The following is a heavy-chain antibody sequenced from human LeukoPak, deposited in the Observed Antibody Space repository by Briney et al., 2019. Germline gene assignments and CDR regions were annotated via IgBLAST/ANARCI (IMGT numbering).Heavy chain of an antibody. J-gene: IGHJ6*03. CDR1: GGSISSYY. CDR3: ARARSDIVVVPAAIRDYYYYMDV. Sequence: SETLSLTCTVSGGSISSYYWSWIRQPAGKGLEWIGRIYTSGSTNYNPSLKSRVTMSVDTSRNQFSLKLSSVTAADTAVYYYARARSDIVVVPAAIRDYYYYMDVWGKGTTVTVSS. D-gene: IGHD2-2*02. V-gene: IGHV4-4*07. CDR2: IYTSGST.